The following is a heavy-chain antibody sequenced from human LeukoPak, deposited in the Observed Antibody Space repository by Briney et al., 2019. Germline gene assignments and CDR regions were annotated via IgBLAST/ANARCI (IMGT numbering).Heavy chain of an antibody. CDR2: MYYSGST. CDR3: AREGYGGNYGFDY. V-gene: IGHV4-39*02. CDR1: GDSISSTIYY. Sequence: PSETQSLPCPVSGDSISSTIYYWAWFRQPPGTGLEGFGSMYYSGSTYYNPSLKSPVSMSVYTSQNQVSLKLSSVTAADTAVYFCAREGYGGNYGFDYWGQGILVTVSS. J-gene: IGHJ4*02. D-gene: IGHD4-23*01.